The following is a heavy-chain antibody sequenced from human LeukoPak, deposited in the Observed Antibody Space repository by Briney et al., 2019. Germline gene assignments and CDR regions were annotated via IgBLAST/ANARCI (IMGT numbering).Heavy chain of an antibody. J-gene: IGHJ5*02. Sequence: PSETLSLTCAVSGGSISSSNWWSWVRQPPGKGLEWIGEIYHSGSTNYNPSLKSRVTISVDKSKNQFSLKLSSVTAADTAVYYCARDVSSSSSKNWFDPWGQGTLVTVSS. CDR2: IYHSGST. V-gene: IGHV4-4*02. D-gene: IGHD6-6*01. CDR1: GGSISSSNW. CDR3: ARDVSSSSSKNWFDP.